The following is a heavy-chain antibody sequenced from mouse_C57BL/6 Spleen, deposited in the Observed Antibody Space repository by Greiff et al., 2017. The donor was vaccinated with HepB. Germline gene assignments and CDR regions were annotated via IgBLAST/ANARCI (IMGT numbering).Heavy chain of an antibody. J-gene: IGHJ2*01. D-gene: IGHD4-1*01. V-gene: IGHV5-9-1*02. CDR1: GFTFSSYA. Sequence: EVQVVESAERLVKPGGSLKLSCAASGFTFSSYAMSWVRQTPEKRLAWVAYISSGGDYIYYADTVKGRFTISRDNARNTLYLQMSSLKSVDTAMYYCTRGVTGTPTLYFDYWGQGTTLTVSS. CDR2: ISSGGDYI. CDR3: TRGVTGTPTLYFDY.